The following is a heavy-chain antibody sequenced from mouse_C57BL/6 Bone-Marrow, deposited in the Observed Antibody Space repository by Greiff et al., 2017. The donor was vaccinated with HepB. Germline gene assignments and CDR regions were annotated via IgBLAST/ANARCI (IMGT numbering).Heavy chain of an antibody. V-gene: IGHV1-81*01. CDR3: ARGGNLYYFDY. CDR2: IHPNSGST. CDR1: GYTFTSYG. J-gene: IGHJ2*01. Sequence: VPLQQSGAELARPGASVKLSCKASGYTFTSYGISWVKQRTGQGLEWIGMIHPNSGSTNYNEKFKSKATLTVDKSSSTAYMQLSSLTSEDSAVYYCARGGNLYYFDYWGQGTTLTVSS. D-gene: IGHD1-1*02.